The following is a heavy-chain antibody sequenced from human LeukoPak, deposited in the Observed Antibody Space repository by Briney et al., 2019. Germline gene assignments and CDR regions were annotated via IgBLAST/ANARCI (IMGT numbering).Heavy chain of an antibody. Sequence: GESLKISCKGSGYTFTSYWIGWVRQMPGKGLEWMGIISRGASYTRYSPSFQGQVTISADKSINTAYLQWSSLKASDTAMYFCARGDDLLLLGYWGQGTLVTVSS. CDR3: ARGDDLLLLGY. D-gene: IGHD3-16*01. CDR1: GYTFTSYW. CDR2: ISRGASYT. J-gene: IGHJ4*02. V-gene: IGHV5-51*01.